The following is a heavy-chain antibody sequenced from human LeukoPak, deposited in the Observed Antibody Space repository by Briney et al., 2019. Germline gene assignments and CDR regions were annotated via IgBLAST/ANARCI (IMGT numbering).Heavy chain of an antibody. D-gene: IGHD6-19*01. J-gene: IGHJ4*02. CDR3: ARDPIAVAKYYFDY. V-gene: IGHV3-30-3*01. CDR1: GFTFSSYA. CDR2: ISYDGSNK. Sequence: GSLRLSCAASGFTFSSYAMHWVRQAPGKGLEWVEVISYDGSNKYYADSVKGRFTISRDNSKNTLYLQMNSLRAEDTAVYYCARDPIAVAKYYFDYWGQGTLVTVSS.